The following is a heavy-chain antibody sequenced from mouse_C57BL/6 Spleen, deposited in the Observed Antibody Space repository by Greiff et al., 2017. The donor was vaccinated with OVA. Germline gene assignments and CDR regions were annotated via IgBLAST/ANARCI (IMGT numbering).Heavy chain of an antibody. V-gene: IGHV1-55*01. CDR2: IYPGSGST. CDR1: GYTFTSYW. D-gene: IGHD1-1*01. J-gene: IGHJ3*01. CDR3: ARGAGGSSPWFAY. Sequence: QVQLQQPGAELVKPGASVKMSCKASGYTFTSYWITWVKQRPGQGLEWIGDIYPGSGSTNYNEKFKSKATLTVDTSSSTAYMQLSSLTSEDSAVYYCARGAGGSSPWFAYWGQGTLVTVSA.